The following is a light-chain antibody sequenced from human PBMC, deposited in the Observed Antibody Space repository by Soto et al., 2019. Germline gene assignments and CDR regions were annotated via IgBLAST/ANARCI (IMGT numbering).Light chain of an antibody. V-gene: IGKV3-20*01. J-gene: IGKJ5*01. CDR2: GAS. Sequence: EIVLTQSPVTLSLSPGERATLSCRASQSVRTYLAWYQQKPGQAPRLLIYGASSRATGIPDRFSGSGSGTDFTLTISRLEPEDFAVYYCQQYGSSSITFGQGTRLEIK. CDR1: QSVRTY. CDR3: QQYGSSSIT.